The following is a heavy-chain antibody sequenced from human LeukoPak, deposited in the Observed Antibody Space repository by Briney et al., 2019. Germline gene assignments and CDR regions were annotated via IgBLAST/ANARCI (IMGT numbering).Heavy chain of an antibody. CDR3: AIPQYSSSSHYYYMDV. Sequence: SETLSLTCAVSGGSISSSNWWSWIRQPPGKGLEWIGSIYYSGSTYYNPSLKSRVTISVDTSKNQFSLKLSSVTAADTAVYYCAIPQYSSSSHYYYMDVWGKGTTVTVSS. J-gene: IGHJ6*03. D-gene: IGHD6-6*01. CDR2: IYYSGST. CDR1: GGSISSSNW. V-gene: IGHV4-4*02.